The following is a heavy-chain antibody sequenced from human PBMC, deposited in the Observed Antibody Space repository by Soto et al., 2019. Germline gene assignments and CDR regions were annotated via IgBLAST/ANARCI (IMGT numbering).Heavy chain of an antibody. CDR3: AKFPSNPFGMDV. CDR1: GFTFSSYA. CDR2: ISYDGSNK. Sequence: GGSLRLSCAASGFTFSSYAMHWVRQAPGKGLEWVAVISYDGSNKYYADSVKGRFTISRDNSKNTLYLQMNSLRAEDTAVYYCAKFPSNPFGMDVWGQGTTVTVSS. V-gene: IGHV3-30-3*01. J-gene: IGHJ6*02. D-gene: IGHD7-27*01.